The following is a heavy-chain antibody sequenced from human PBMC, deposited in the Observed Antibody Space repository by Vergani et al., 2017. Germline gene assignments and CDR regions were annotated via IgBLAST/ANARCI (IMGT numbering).Heavy chain of an antibody. CDR3: ARDKRGGHYYMDV. D-gene: IGHD3-16*01. CDR2: INHSGST. Sequence: QVQLQQWGAGLLKPSETLSLTCAVYGGSFSGYYWSWIRQPPGKGLEWIGEINHSGSTNYNPSLKSRVTISVDTSKNQFSLKLSSVTAADTAVYYCARDKRGGHYYMDVWGKGTTVTVSS. J-gene: IGHJ6*03. V-gene: IGHV4-34*01. CDR1: GGSFSGYY.